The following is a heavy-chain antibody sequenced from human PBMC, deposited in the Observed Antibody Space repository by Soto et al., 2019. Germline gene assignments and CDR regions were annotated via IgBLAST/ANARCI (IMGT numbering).Heavy chain of an antibody. Sequence: PGASLKISCQGGGYDFNTFWIAWVRQMPGKGLERRCIVYPGDSETRYSPSFQGQVTISADKSTNTAYLQWTSLKASDTAMYYCARHGFVAAAPIGGYYYAMDVWCQGTTVTVSS. CDR3: ARHGFVAAAPIGGYYYAMDV. CDR2: VYPGDSET. D-gene: IGHD2-15*01. V-gene: IGHV5-51*01. J-gene: IGHJ6*02. CDR1: GYDFNTFW.